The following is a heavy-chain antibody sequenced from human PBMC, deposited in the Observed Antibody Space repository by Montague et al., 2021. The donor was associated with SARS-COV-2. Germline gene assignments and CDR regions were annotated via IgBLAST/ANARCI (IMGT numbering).Heavy chain of an antibody. CDR3: ARAPIVVSGKNACDI. CDR2: IYHTGST. CDR1: GASISSSHW. J-gene: IGHJ3*02. V-gene: IGHV4-4*02. D-gene: IGHD6-19*01. Sequence: SETLSLTCAVSGASISSSHWSRLSRPPPGKGLEWVGDIYHTGSTNYNPPLQSRLTITVDKSKNQFSLQLGSVAAADTAVYFCARAPIVVSGKNACDIWGQGTMVTVSS.